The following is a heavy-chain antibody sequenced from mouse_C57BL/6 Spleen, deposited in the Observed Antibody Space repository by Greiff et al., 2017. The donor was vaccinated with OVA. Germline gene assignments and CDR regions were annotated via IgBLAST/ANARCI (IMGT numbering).Heavy chain of an antibody. CDR3: ARSPDYYGSSDAMDY. CDR2: IYPGGGYT. J-gene: IGHJ4*01. CDR1: GYTFTNYW. Sequence: VQLQQSGAELVRPGTSVKMSCKASGYTFTNYWIGWAKQRPGHGLEWIGDIYPGGGYTNYNEKFKGKATLTADKSSSTAYMQFSSLTSEDSAIYYCARSPDYYGSSDAMDYWGQGTSVTVSS. D-gene: IGHD1-1*01. V-gene: IGHV1-63*01.